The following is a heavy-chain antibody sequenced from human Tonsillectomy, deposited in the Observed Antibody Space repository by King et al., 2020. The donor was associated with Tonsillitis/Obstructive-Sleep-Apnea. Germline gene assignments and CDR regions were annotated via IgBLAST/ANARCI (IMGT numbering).Heavy chain of an antibody. CDR2: IDPSDSYT. Sequence: VQLVESGAEVKKPGESLRISCKGSGYSFTSYWISWVRQMPGKGLEWMGRIDPSDSYTNYSPSFQGHVTISANKSIRPAYLQWSSLKASDTAMYYCAGVRRDDYSMGDDAIDIWGQGTVVTVSS. CDR3: AGVRRDDYSMGDDAIDI. D-gene: IGHD4-11*01. V-gene: IGHV5-10-1*01. J-gene: IGHJ3*02. CDR1: GYSFTSYW.